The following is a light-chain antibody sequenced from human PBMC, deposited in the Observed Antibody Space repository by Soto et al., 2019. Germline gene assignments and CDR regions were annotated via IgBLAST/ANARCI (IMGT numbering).Light chain of an antibody. Sequence: QSVLTQPPSVSGAPGQRVTISCTGSSSNIGAGYDVHWYQQLPGTAPKLLIYGNSKRPAGVPDRFSGSKSGTSASLAITGLQAEDEADYYCQSYDISLSGSVFGTGTKLTVL. CDR1: SSNIGAGYD. V-gene: IGLV1-40*01. J-gene: IGLJ1*01. CDR3: QSYDISLSGSV. CDR2: GNS.